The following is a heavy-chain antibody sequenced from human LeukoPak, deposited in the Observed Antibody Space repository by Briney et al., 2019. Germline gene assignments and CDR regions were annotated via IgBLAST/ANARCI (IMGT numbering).Heavy chain of an antibody. D-gene: IGHD3-10*01. J-gene: IGHJ6*02. CDR1: GGSFSGYY. Sequence: SETLSLTCAVCGGSFSGYYWSWIRQPPGKGLEWIGEINHSGSTNYNPSLKSRVTISVDTSKNQFSLKLSSVTAADTAVYYCARDQTVYGSGSYGDVWGQGTTVTVSS. CDR3: ARDQTVYGSGSYGDV. CDR2: INHSGST. V-gene: IGHV4-34*01.